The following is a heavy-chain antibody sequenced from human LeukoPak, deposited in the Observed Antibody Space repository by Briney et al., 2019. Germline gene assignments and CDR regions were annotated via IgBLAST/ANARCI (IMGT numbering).Heavy chain of an antibody. J-gene: IGHJ5*02. D-gene: IGHD5-12*01. V-gene: IGHV3-30*02. Sequence: GGSLRLSCAASGFTFSSYGMHWVRQAPGKGLEWVAFIRYDGSNKYYADSVKGRFTISRDNSKNTLYLQMDSLRAEDTAVYYCAKDGSEWGATSWFDPWGQGTLVTVSS. CDR2: IRYDGSNK. CDR3: AKDGSEWGATSWFDP. CDR1: GFTFSSYG.